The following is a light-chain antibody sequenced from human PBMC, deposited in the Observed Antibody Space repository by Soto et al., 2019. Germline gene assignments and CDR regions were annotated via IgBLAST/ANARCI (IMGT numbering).Light chain of an antibody. CDR1: SGHSSYA. V-gene: IGLV4-69*01. Sequence: QLVLTQSPSASASLGASVKLTCTPSSGHSSYAIAWHQQQPEKGPRYLMKVNSDGSHSKGDRIPDRFSGSSSGAERYLTISSLQSEDEGDYYCQTWGTGPWVFGGGTKLTVL. CDR3: QTWGTGPWV. CDR2: VNSDGSH. J-gene: IGLJ3*02.